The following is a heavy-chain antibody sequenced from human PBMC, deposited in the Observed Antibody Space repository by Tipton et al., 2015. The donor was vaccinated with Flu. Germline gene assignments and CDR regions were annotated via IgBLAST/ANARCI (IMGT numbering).Heavy chain of an antibody. J-gene: IGHJ4*02. CDR1: GFTLSGYY. V-gene: IGHV3-30*03. Sequence: SLRLSCAASGFTLSGYYMSWIRQAPGKGLEWVAVISYDGSNKYYVDSVKGRFTISRDNSKKIVYLQMSSLESEDTGLYYCARYSSSSDFDYWGQGTLVTVSS. D-gene: IGHD6-6*01. CDR2: ISYDGSNK. CDR3: ARYSSSSDFDY.